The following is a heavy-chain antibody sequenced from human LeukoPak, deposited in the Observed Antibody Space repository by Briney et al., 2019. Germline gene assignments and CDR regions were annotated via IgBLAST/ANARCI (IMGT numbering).Heavy chain of an antibody. CDR1: GGTFSSYA. CDR3: ASIRPRRDGYNYLTQYYFDY. Sequence: ASVKVSCKASGGTFSSYAISWVRQAPGQGLEWMGGIIPIFGTANYAQKFQGRVTITADESTSTAYMELSSLRSEDTAVYYCASIRPRRDGYNYLTQYYFDYWGQGTLVTVSS. D-gene: IGHD5-24*01. CDR2: IIPIFGTA. V-gene: IGHV1-69*13. J-gene: IGHJ4*02.